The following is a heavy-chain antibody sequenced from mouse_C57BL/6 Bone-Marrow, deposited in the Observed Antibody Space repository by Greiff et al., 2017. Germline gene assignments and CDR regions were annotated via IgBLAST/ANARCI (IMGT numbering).Heavy chain of an antibody. CDR3: ARNYGYYVWAMDY. CDR2: IYPGSGST. D-gene: IGHD2-3*01. CDR1: GYTFTSYW. V-gene: IGHV1-55*01. Sequence: QVQLQQPGAELVKPGASVKMSCKASGYTFTSYWITWVKQRPGQGLEWIGDIYPGSGSTNYNEKFKSKATLTVDTSSSTAYMQLSSLTSEDSAVYYCARNYGYYVWAMDYWGQGTSVTVSS. J-gene: IGHJ4*01.